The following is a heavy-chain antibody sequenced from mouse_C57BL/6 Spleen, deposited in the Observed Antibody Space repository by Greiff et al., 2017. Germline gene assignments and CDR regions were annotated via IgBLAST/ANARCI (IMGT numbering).Heavy chain of an antibody. CDR2: INYDGSST. D-gene: IGHD4-1*01. V-gene: IGHV5-16*01. CDR3: ARTGTGYFDY. J-gene: IGHJ2*01. Sequence: EVKLVESEGGLVQPGSSMKLSCTASGFTFSDYYMAWVRQVPEKGLEWVANINYDGSSTYYLDSLKSRFIISRDNAKNNLYLQMSSLKSEDTATYYCARTGTGYFDYWGQGTTLTVSS. CDR1: GFTFSDYY.